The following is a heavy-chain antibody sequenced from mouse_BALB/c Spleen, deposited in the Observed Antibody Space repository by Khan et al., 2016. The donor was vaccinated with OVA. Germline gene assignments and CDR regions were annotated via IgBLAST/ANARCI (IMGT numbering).Heavy chain of an antibody. J-gene: IGHJ1*01. Sequence: QIQLVQSGPELKKPGATVKISCKASGYTFTDYSMHWVKRAPGKGLKWMGWINTETGEPTYADDFKGRFVFSLETSASTAYLQINNLKNEDTATYFCAGRRSWYVDVWGAGTTVTVAS. V-gene: IGHV9-2-1*01. CDR3: AGRRSWYVDV. CDR2: INTETGEP. CDR1: GYTFTDYS.